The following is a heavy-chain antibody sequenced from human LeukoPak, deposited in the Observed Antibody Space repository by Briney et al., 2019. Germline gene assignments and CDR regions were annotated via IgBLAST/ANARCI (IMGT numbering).Heavy chain of an antibody. CDR1: GSTFSDHY. CDR3: ARGAGWNYFEY. V-gene: IGHV3-66*02. J-gene: IGHJ4*02. Sequence: PGGSLTLSCVVSGSTFSDHYMDWVRQAPGKGLEWVSVFYSGGSTYYADSVQGRFTISRDNSKNTVHLQMNSLRAEDTAVYYCARGAGWNYFEYWGQGTLVTVSS. CDR2: FYSGGST. D-gene: IGHD6-19*01.